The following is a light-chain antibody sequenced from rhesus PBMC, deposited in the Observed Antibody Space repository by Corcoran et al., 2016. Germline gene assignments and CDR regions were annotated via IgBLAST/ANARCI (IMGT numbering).Light chain of an antibody. CDR2: DAS. J-gene: IGKJ4*01. CDR1: QSVSSY. V-gene: IGKV3-35*01. CDR3: LQESSWPLT. Sequence: EIVMTQSPATLSVSPGERATLSCRASQSVSSYLAWYQQKPGQAPRLLIYDASNRATGTPDRFSGSGSGADFTLSIRGLEPAVVGVYYCLQESSWPLTFGGGTNVEIK.